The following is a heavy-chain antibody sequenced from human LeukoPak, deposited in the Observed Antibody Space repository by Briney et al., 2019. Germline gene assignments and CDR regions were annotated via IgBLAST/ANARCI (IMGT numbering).Heavy chain of an antibody. CDR3: ARVEYNSGWYGFDS. J-gene: IGHJ4*02. V-gene: IGHV4-59*01. Sequence: PSETLSLTCNVSGGSINSDYWSWIRQPPGKGLEWIGYVYYSGSTNYNPSLTSRVTISVDTSKSQFSLKPNSVTAADTAVYYCARVEYNSGWYGFDSWGQGTLVTVSS. CDR1: GGSINSDY. CDR2: VYYSGST. D-gene: IGHD6-19*01.